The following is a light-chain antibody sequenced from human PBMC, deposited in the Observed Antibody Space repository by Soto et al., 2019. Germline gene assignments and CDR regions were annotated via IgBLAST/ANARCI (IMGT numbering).Light chain of an antibody. CDR1: SSNIGINT. V-gene: IGLV1-44*01. J-gene: IGLJ2*01. CDR3: ATWDDSLHGLV. Sequence: QTVVTQPPSTSGTPGQRVSISCSGGSSNIGINTVTWYQQLPGTAPKLLIYNNIQRPSGVPDRISGSKSGTSAYLAISGLQSEDEADYFCATWDDSLHGLVFGGGTKL. CDR2: NNI.